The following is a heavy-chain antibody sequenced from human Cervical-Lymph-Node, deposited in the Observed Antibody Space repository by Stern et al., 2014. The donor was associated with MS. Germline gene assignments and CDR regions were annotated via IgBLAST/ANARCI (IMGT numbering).Heavy chain of an antibody. V-gene: IGHV3-30*18. D-gene: IGHD3-22*01. Sequence: DQLVESGGGVVQPGRSLRLSCAASGFTFSLYDMHWVRQAPGKGLEWVAVISYDGDNKFYTDSGKGRFTISRDSSKSTLYLQLNSLRPEDTAIYYCAKDPRIYDSSGYLDAWGQGTLVTVSS. CDR2: ISYDGDNK. CDR3: AKDPRIYDSSGYLDA. J-gene: IGHJ5*02. CDR1: GFTFSLYD.